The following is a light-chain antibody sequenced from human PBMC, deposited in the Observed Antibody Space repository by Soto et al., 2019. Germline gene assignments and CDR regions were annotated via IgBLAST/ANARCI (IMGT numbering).Light chain of an antibody. J-gene: IGKJ1*01. CDR2: DAS. CDR1: QSVSCL. Sequence: MQRTQSPSTLSASVGDRVTVTCRASQSVSCLLARYQQKPGRAPKLLIYDASTLESGVPSRFSSSGSGTEFTPTISSLQTDDVSTYYCQQYNGYSSRTFGQGTKVDIK. V-gene: IGKV1-5*01. CDR3: QQYNGYSSRT.